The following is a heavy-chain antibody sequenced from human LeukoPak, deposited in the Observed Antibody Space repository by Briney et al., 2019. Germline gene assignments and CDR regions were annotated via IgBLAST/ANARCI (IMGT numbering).Heavy chain of an antibody. CDR3: AIDGVDILTGYYQNGMDV. Sequence: PGGSLSLSCASSLWTDSRNYMSWVRQAPGKGLEWVSFIYSGGSTYYADSVKGRFTISRDKSKNKLYLQMNSLRAEDTGVYYCAIDGVDILTGYYQNGMDVWGKGATVTVSS. V-gene: IGHV3-53*01. CDR2: IYSGGST. D-gene: IGHD3-9*01. CDR1: LWTDSRNY. J-gene: IGHJ6*04.